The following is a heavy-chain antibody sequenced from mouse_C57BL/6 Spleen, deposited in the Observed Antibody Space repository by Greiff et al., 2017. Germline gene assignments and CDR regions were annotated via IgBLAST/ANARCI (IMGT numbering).Heavy chain of an antibody. CDR1: GFTFNTYA. CDR2: IRHKSSNSAT. J-gene: IGHJ4*01. CDR3: WRRNGYAYALDY. D-gene: IGHD2-2*01. V-gene: IGHV10-3*01. Sequence: DVLLVESGGGLVQPKGSLKLSCAASGFTFNTYAMHWVRQAPGKGLEWVARIRHKSSNSATYYAYSMKDRFTISRDDSQSMLYLQMNNLKTEDTAMYYCWRRNGYAYALDYWGQGTSVTVSS.